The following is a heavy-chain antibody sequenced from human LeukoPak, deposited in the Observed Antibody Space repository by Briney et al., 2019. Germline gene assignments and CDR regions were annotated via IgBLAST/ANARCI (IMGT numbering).Heavy chain of an antibody. CDR1: GFTFDDYG. CDR3: ARDPGGYGDYNWFDP. V-gene: IGHV3-20*04. CDR2: INWNGGST. Sequence: GGSLRLSCAASGFTFDDYGMSWVRQAPGKGLEWVSGINWNGGSTGYADSVMGRFTISRDNAKNSLYLQMNSLRAEDTALYYCARDPGGYGDYNWFDPWGQGTLVTVSS. D-gene: IGHD4-17*01. J-gene: IGHJ5*02.